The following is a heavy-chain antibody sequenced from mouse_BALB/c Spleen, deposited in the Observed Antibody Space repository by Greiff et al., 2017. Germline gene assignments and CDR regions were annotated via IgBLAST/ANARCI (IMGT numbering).Heavy chain of an antibody. V-gene: IGHV1-7*01. D-gene: IGHD2-4*01. CDR3: ARRRNTMITRGYAMDY. Sequence: QVQLKQSGAELAKPGASVKMSCKASGYTFTSYWMHWVKQRPGQGLEWIGYINPSTGYTEYNQKFKDKATLTADKSSSTAYMQLSSLTSEDSAVYYCARRRNTMITRGYAMDYWGQGTSVTVSS. J-gene: IGHJ4*01. CDR2: INPSTGYT. CDR1: GYTFTSYW.